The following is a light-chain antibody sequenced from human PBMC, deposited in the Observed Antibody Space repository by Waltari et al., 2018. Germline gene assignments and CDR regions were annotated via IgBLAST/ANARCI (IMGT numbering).Light chain of an antibody. CDR3: QQYGSSPPIT. CDR1: QSVSSSY. V-gene: IGKV3-20*01. J-gene: IGKJ5*01. Sequence: EIVLTHSPGTLSLSPGERATLSCRTSQSVSSSYLAWYQQKPGQSPRPLLYGASSRSTGIPDRFSGSGSGTDFTLTISRLEPEDFAVYYCQQYGSSPPITFGQGTRLEIK. CDR2: GAS.